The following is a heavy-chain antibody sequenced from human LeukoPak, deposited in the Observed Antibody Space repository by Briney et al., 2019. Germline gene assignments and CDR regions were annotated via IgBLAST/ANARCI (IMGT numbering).Heavy chain of an antibody. CDR2: ISAYNGNT. V-gene: IGHV1-18*01. J-gene: IGHJ4*02. Sequence: PTLKLSCTASGYTFTSYGITWVRHAPGQSLEWMGWISAYNGNTNYAQKLQGRVTMTTDTSTSTAYLDLRSLRSDDTAVYYCARAEQYQLLLHWGQGTLVTVSS. CDR1: GYTFTSYG. CDR3: ARAEQYQLLLH. D-gene: IGHD2-2*01.